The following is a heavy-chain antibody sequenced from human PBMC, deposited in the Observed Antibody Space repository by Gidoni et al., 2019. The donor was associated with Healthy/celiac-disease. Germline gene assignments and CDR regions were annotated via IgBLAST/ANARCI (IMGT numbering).Heavy chain of an antibody. J-gene: IGHJ6*02. V-gene: IGHV4-38-2*01. CDR2: IYHSGST. CDR1: GYSISSGYY. D-gene: IGHD1-1*01. CDR3: ARGVERGMDV. Sequence: QVQLQESGPGLVQPSETLSPTCAVPGYSISSGYYWGWIRQPPGKGLEGIGSIYHSGSTYYNPSLKSRVTISVDTSKNQFSLKLSSVTAADTAVYYCARGVERGMDVWGQGTTVTVSS.